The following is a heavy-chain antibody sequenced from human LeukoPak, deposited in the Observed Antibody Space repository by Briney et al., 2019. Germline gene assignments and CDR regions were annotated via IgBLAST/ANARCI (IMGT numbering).Heavy chain of an antibody. CDR3: ARHCYDSAGYPYYFDY. Sequence: PSETLSLTCTVSGGSIRDYHWSWIRQPPGKGLEWIGFIYYSGNTKYNPSLKGRVTMSVDTSNNQFSLKLNSVTAADTAAYFCARHCYDSAGYPYYFDYWGHGTLVTVSS. CDR1: GGSIRDYH. J-gene: IGHJ4*01. D-gene: IGHD3-22*01. V-gene: IGHV4-59*08. CDR2: IYYSGNT.